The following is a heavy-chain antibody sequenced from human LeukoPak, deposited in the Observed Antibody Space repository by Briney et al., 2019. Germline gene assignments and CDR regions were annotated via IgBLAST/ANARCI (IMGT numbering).Heavy chain of an antibody. V-gene: IGHV3-21*01. D-gene: IGHD6-13*01. CDR2: ISSSSSYI. J-gene: IGHJ6*03. CDR3: ARDTSYNSSWEVYYYYMDV. Sequence: GGSLRLSCAASGFTFSSYSMNWVRQAPGKGLEWVSSISSSSSYIYYADSVKGRFTVSRDNAKNSLYLQMNSLRAEDTAVYYCARDTSYNSSWEVYYYYMDVWGKGTTVTVSS. CDR1: GFTFSSYS.